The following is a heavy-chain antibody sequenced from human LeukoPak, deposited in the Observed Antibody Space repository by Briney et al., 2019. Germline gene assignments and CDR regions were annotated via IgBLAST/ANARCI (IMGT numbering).Heavy chain of an antibody. CDR2: INHSGCT. D-gene: IGHD6-13*01. V-gene: IGHV4-34*01. CDR3: ARGIHNSWYYYYSRDV. J-gene: IGHJ6*03. CDR1: GGSLSGYY. Sequence: PSETLSLPCAVYGGSLSGYYWRWIRQPPGRRLKCIGEINHSGCTIFYPSLKRQVTISLDTSKNQFSLKMSPLNAGDHAVFLLARGIHNSWYYYYSRDVWRKGTTVTV.